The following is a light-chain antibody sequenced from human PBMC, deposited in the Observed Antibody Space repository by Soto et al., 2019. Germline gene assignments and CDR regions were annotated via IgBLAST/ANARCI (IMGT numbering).Light chain of an antibody. Sequence: EIVLTQSPGTLSLSPGQRATLSCRASESVSSSSLAWYQQRPGQAPRLLIYGASRRATGIPDRFSGSGSGSVFTLTISRLEPEDFAVYYCQQYGASPKYTFGQGTKLEIK. V-gene: IGKV3-20*01. CDR1: ESVSSSS. J-gene: IGKJ2*01. CDR2: GAS. CDR3: QQYGASPKYT.